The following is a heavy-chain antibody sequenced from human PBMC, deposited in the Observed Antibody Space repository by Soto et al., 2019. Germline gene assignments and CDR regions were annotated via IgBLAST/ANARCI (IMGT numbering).Heavy chain of an antibody. CDR1: GYTFTGYY. CDR2: INPNSGGA. D-gene: IGHD6-13*01. CDR3: ARDSVAAAGTHPYYYYCGMDV. V-gene: IGHV1-2*02. Sequence: ASVKVSCKASGYTFTGYYMHWVRQAPGQGLEWMGWINPNSGGANYAQKFQGRVAMTRDTSISTAYMELSRLRSDDTAVYYCARDSVAAAGTHPYYYYCGMDVWGQGTPVTVYS. J-gene: IGHJ6*02.